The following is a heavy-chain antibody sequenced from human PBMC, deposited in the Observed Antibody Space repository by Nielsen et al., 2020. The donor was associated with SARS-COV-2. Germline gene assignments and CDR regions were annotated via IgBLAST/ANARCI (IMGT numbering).Heavy chain of an antibody. CDR3: AKEGIVVVPAAILSYYYYYYYMDV. D-gene: IGHD2-2*01. CDR2: ISSGSSYI. J-gene: IGHJ6*03. V-gene: IGHV3-21*01. Sequence: VRQAPGKGLEWVSSISSGSSYIYYADSVKGRFTISRDNSKNTLYLQMNSLRAEDTAVYYCAKEGIVVVPAAILSYYYYYYYMDVWGKGTTVTVSS.